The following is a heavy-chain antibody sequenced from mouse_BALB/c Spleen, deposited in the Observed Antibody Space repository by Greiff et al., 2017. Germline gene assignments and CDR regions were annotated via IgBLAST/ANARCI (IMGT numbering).Heavy chain of an antibody. CDR1: GFTFSSYT. V-gene: IGHV5-12-2*01. CDR2: ISNGGGST. J-gene: IGHJ4*01. Sequence: EVQGVESGGGLVQPGGSLKLSCAASGFTFSSYTMSWVRQTPEKRLEWVAYISNGGGSTYYPDTVKGRFTISRDNAKNTLYLQMSSLKSEDTAMYYCARDDPRAMDYWGQGTSVTVSS. CDR3: ARDDPRAMDY.